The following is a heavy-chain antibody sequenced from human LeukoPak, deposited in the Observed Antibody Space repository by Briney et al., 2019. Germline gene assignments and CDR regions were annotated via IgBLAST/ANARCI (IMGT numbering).Heavy chain of an antibody. CDR2: ISPSSSYI. Sequence: PGGSLRLSCAASGFTFSSFTMNWVRQAPGKGLEWVSCISPSSSYIYYADSVKGRFTISRDNAKNSLYLQMNSLSAEDTAVYYCARDPGGHDWGQGTLVTVSS. CDR1: GFTFSSFT. V-gene: IGHV3-21*01. CDR3: ARDPGGHD. D-gene: IGHD4-23*01. J-gene: IGHJ4*02.